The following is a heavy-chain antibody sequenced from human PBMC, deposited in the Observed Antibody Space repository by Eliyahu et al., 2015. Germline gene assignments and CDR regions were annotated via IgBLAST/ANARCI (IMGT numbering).Heavy chain of an antibody. Sequence: QVQLQQSGPGVVKPSQTLTLTCXISGDSVSRNTAAWHWIRQSPSRGLEWLGRTYYRSQWXYNYAVSVKSRITINPDTSKNQFSLQLNSVTPEDTAVYYCARGAHKSSWYWGQGTLVTVSS. J-gene: IGHJ4*02. CDR2: TYYRSQWXY. CDR3: ARGAHKSSWY. CDR1: GDSVSRNTAA. V-gene: IGHV6-1*01. D-gene: IGHD1-26*01.